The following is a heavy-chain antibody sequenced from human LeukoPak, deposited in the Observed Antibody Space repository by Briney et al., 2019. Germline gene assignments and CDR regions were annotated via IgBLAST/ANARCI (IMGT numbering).Heavy chain of an antibody. V-gene: IGHV3-73*01. CDR1: GFTFGDSA. J-gene: IGHJ4*02. D-gene: IGHD2-21*02. CDR2: IRSKANSYAT. Sequence: PGGSLRLSCATSGFTFGDSAMHWVRQASGKGLEWVGRIRSKANSYATVYAASVKGRFAISRDDSKNMAYLQMNSLKTEDTAVYYCARHCGGDCFLDYWGQGTLVTVSS. CDR3: ARHCGGDCFLDY.